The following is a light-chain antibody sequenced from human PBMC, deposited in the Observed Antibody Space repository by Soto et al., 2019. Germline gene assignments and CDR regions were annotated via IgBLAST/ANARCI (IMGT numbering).Light chain of an antibody. V-gene: IGLV2-14*01. J-gene: IGLJ2*01. CDR3: SSYTSSSTLV. CDR2: DVS. Sequence: QSVLTQPASVSGSPGQSITISCTGTSSDVGGYNYVSWYQQNPGKAPKLMIYDVSNRPSGVSNRFSGSKSGNTASLTISGLQDEDEADYYCSSYTSSSTLVFGGGTQLTVL. CDR1: SSDVGGYNY.